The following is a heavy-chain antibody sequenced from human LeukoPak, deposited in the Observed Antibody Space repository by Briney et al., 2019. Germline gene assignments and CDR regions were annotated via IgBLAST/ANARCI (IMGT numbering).Heavy chain of an antibody. Sequence: PSETLSLTCTVSGGSISGNYWSWIRQTPGKGLEWIAYIYNSATTNSNPSLKSRVSISVDTSKNQSSLKLNSVTAADTAVYYCARLGRLDGYTFDYWGQGTLVTVSS. CDR3: ARLGRLDGYTFDY. V-gene: IGHV4-59*08. D-gene: IGHD5-24*01. CDR1: GGSISGNY. J-gene: IGHJ4*02. CDR2: IYNSATT.